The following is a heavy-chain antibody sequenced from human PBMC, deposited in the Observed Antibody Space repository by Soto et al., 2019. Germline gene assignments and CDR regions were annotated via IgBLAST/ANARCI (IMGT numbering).Heavy chain of an antibody. CDR1: GYTFANYG. V-gene: IGHV1-18*01. Sequence: QVQLVQSGAEEKEHGASVKISCKTSGYTFANYGVTWVRQAPGQGLEWVGCNTDYAQKFQGTVTMTRDSSTSTSYLELRSLKSDDTAEYYAARGGPHIYRGSWNYYFDYWGQGTMVTVSS. J-gene: IGHJ4*02. CDR3: ARGGPHIYRGSWNYYFDY. CDR2: NT. D-gene: IGHD1-7*01.